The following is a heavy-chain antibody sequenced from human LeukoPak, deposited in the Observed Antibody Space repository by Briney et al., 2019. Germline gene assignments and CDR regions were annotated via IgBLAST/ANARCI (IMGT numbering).Heavy chain of an antibody. D-gene: IGHD6-19*01. J-gene: IGHJ5*02. Sequence: ASVTDSFKASGYTFTSYYMHWVRQPPGQGREGMGIINPRGWSTSYAQKFQGRVTLTRDTSTRTVYLDLSSLRSEDTAVYYCASGLYSSGWTPLGNWFDPWGQGTLVTVSS. CDR3: ASGLYSSGWTPLGNWFDP. V-gene: IGHV1-46*01. CDR2: INPRGWST. CDR1: GYTFTSYY.